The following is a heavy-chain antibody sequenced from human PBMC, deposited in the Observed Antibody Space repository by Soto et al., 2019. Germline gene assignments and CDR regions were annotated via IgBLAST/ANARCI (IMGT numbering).Heavy chain of an antibody. D-gene: IGHD4-17*01. CDR1: GFAFSTYV. Sequence: EVQLLESGGGLAQPGESLGLSCAASGFAFSTYVMNWVRQIQGKGLEWVASISDSGSKTYYADSVKGRVTIYRDNSMNTVSLQMNNLRADDTAVYYCVKKKGPTDSDLQYFFDSWGQGRLVTVSS. CDR3: VKKKGPTDSDLQYFFDS. V-gene: IGHV3-23*01. CDR2: ISDSGSKT. J-gene: IGHJ4*02.